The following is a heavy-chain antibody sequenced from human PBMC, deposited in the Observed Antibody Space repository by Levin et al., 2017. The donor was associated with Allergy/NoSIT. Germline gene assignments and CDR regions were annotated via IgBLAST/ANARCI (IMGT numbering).Heavy chain of an antibody. CDR3: AKDRLTLWGVYLGDSEDPPFDY. D-gene: IGHD3-10*01. CDR2: ISGSGDST. J-gene: IGHJ4*02. CDR1: GFTFSSYA. V-gene: IGHV3-23*01. Sequence: PGGSLRLSCVASGFTFSSYAMSWVRQAPGKGLEWVSSISGSGDSTNYADSVKGQFTISRDNSKNTLYLQMNSLRAEDTAVYYCAKDRLTLWGVYLGDSEDPPFDYWGQGTPVTVS.